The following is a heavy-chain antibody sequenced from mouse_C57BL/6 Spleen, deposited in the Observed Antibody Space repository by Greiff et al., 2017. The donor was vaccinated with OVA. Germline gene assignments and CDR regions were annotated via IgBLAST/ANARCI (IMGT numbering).Heavy chain of an antibody. J-gene: IGHJ2*01. CDR3: AIRGITTVHLDD. CDR1: GYTFTGYW. V-gene: IGHV1-55*01. D-gene: IGHD1-1*01. Sequence: QVQLQQSGAELVKPGASVKMSCKASGYTFTGYWITWVKQRPGQGLEWIGDIYPGSGSTTYNEKFKSKATLTADTSSSTAYMQLSSLTSVDSAVCNCAIRGITTVHLDDWGKGTTLTVSS. CDR2: IYPGSGST.